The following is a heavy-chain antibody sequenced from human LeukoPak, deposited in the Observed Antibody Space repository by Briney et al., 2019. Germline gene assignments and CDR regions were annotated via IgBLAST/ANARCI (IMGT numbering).Heavy chain of an antibody. CDR3: AKAPDGSGSYYPFGYFQH. CDR1: GFTFSSYA. CDR2: ISGSGGST. D-gene: IGHD3-10*01. V-gene: IGHV3-23*01. J-gene: IGHJ1*01. Sequence: PGGSLRLSCAASGFTFSSYAMSWVRQAPGKGLEWVSAISGSGGSTYYADSVKGRFTISRDNSKNTLYLQMNSLRAEDTAVYYCAKAPDGSGSYYPFGYFQHWGQGTLVTVSS.